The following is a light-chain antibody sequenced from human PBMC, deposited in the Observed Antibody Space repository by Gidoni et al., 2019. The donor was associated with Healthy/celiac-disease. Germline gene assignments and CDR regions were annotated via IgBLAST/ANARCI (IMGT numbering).Light chain of an antibody. CDR3: QQSYSTPPT. CDR1: KSISSY. CDR2: AAS. Sequence: DIQMTQSPSSLSASVGERVTITCRASKSISSYLNWYQQKPGKAPKLLIYAASSLKSGVPSRFSGSGSGTDFTLTISSLQPEDFATYYCQQSYSTPPTFGQGTKLEIK. J-gene: IGKJ2*01. V-gene: IGKV1-39*01.